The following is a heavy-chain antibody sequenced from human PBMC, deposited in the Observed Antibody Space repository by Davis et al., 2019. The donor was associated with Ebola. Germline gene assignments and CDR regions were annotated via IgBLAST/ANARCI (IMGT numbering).Heavy chain of an antibody. CDR1: GFTFSCSS. J-gene: IGHJ3*02. V-gene: IGHV3-48*02. CDR3: ARGRDYAFDI. CDR2: ISVGTGAI. Sequence: GASLKISCAASGFTFSCSSMNWVRRAPGKGLEWVSHISVGTGAIEYADSVKGRITMSRDNAKKSLYLQMNSLRDEDTAVYYCARGRDYAFDIWGQGTTVTVSS. D-gene: IGHD2-21*02.